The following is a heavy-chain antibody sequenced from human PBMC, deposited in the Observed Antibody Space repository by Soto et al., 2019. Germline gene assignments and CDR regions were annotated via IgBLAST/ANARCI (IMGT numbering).Heavy chain of an antibody. D-gene: IGHD6-19*01. Sequence: EVQLVESGGGLVQPGGSLRVSCAASGFTFSSYWMHWVRQAPGKGLVWVSRINSDGSITSYADSVNGRFTISRDNAKNTLYLQMNSLRAEDTAIYYCARRGAVAGLHYWGQGTLVTVSS. J-gene: IGHJ4*02. CDR2: INSDGSIT. V-gene: IGHV3-74*01. CDR1: GFTFSSYW. CDR3: ARRGAVAGLHY.